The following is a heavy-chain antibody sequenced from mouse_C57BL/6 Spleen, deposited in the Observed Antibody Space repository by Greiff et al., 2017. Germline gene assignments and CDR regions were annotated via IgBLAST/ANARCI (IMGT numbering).Heavy chain of an antibody. CDR3: AGSITTVVATYYYAMDY. CDR1: GYTFTSYW. J-gene: IGHJ4*01. Sequence: QVQLQQPGAELVKPGASVKLSCKASGYTFTSYWMHWVKQRPGRGLEWIGRIDPNSGGTKYNEKFKSKATLTVDKPSSTAYMQLSSLTSEDSAVYYCAGSITTVVATYYYAMDYWGQGTSVTVSS. V-gene: IGHV1-72*01. CDR2: IDPNSGGT. D-gene: IGHD1-1*01.